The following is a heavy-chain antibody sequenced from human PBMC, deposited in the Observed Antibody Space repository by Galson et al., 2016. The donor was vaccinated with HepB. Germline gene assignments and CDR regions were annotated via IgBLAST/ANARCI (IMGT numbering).Heavy chain of an antibody. V-gene: IGHV3-48*02. J-gene: IGHJ4*02. CDR1: GFAISNNH. CDR3: ARVEYYNENGGFYSHFEH. Sequence: SLRLSCAASGFAISNNHMSWVRQAPGKGLDWISYIGSSSTTIDYADPVKGRFTVSRDNAKKILYLQMNSLRDEDTAVYFCARVEYYNENGGFYSHFEHWGQGILVAVSS. D-gene: IGHD3-22*01. CDR2: IGSSSTTI.